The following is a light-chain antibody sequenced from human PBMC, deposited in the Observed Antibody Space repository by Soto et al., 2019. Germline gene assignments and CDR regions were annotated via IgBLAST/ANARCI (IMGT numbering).Light chain of an antibody. CDR3: SSYTNSSFVV. V-gene: IGLV2-14*01. CDR1: SSDVGGYNY. Sequence: QSALTQPASVSGSPGQSITISCTGTSSDVGGYNYVSWYQQHPGKAPKLMIYDVSKRPSGVSNRFSGSKSGNTASLTISGLQAEDEADYYCSSYTNSSFVVFGGGTKLTVL. J-gene: IGLJ2*01. CDR2: DVS.